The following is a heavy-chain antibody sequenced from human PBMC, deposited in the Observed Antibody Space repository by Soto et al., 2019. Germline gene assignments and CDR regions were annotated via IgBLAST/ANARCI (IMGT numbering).Heavy chain of an antibody. Sequence: PSETLSLTCTFSGGSISSSSYYWSWIRQPPGKGLEWIGGINHSGSTNYNPSLKSRVTISVDTSKNQFSLKLNSVTAADTAVYYCANGRSSPYNWFDPWGQGTLVTVSS. D-gene: IGHD6-13*01. CDR1: GGSISSSSYY. V-gene: IGHV4-39*01. CDR3: ANGRSSPYNWFDP. CDR2: INHSGST. J-gene: IGHJ5*02.